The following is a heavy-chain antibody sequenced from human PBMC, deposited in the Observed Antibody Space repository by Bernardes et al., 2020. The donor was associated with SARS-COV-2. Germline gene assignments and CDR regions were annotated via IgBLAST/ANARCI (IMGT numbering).Heavy chain of an antibody. J-gene: IGHJ3*02. CDR1: GYRVNEFS. Sequence: ASVKVSCKVSGYRVNEFSMHWVRQDPGKGLEWLGVFDPQNRRTIYAQKFQGRVTMTEDTSTETAYMELRNLRSEDTAVYYCATDDPAGAVFGVVIYALHIWGQGTMVTVSS. D-gene: IGHD3-3*01. V-gene: IGHV1-24*01. CDR2: FDPQNRRT. CDR3: ATDDPAGAVFGVVIYALHI.